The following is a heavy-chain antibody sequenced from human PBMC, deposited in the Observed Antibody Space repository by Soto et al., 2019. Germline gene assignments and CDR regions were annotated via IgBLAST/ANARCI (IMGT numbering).Heavy chain of an antibody. CDR2: IFYRGGT. CDR3: ARRYSGYGDY. CDR1: GGSISGHY. D-gene: IGHD5-12*01. Sequence: SETLSLTCTVSGGSISGHYWSWIRQPPGKGLEWIGYIFYRGGTNYNPSLKSRVTISLDTSMNQFSLELRSVTAADTAVYYCARRYSGYGDYWGQGTLVTVSS. J-gene: IGHJ4*02. V-gene: IGHV4-59*11.